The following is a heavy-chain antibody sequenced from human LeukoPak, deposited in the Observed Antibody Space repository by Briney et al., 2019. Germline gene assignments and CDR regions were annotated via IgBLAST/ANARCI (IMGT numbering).Heavy chain of an antibody. D-gene: IGHD4-17*01. Sequence: GGSPRLSCATSGFTFSSYAMHWVRQAPGKGLEWVAVISYDGSNKYYADSVKGRFTISRDNSKNTLYLQMNSLRAEDTAVYYCASGDDYGDYKFDYWGQGTLVTVSS. CDR2: ISYDGSNK. J-gene: IGHJ4*02. V-gene: IGHV3-30-3*01. CDR3: ASGDDYGDYKFDY. CDR1: GFTFSSYA.